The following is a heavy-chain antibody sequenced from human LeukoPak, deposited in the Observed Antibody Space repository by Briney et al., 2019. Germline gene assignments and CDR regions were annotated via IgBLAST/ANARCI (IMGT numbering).Heavy chain of an antibody. Sequence: PSETLSLTCAVSGCSISSGYNWDWIRQSPGKGLEWIGGIYHSGSPYHNPSLKSRVIILVDTSKNQLSLTLSYVTAADTAVYYCARRRGGSDYVDYWGQGTLVTVSS. CDR2: IYHSGSP. J-gene: IGHJ4*02. D-gene: IGHD6-6*01. V-gene: IGHV4-38-2*01. CDR3: ARRRGGSDYVDY. CDR1: GCSISSGYN.